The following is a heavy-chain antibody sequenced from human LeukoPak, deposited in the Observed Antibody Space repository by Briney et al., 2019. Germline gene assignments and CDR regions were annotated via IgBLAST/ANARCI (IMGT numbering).Heavy chain of an antibody. V-gene: IGHV3-30*02. D-gene: IGHD2-2*02. Sequence: PGGSLRLSCAASGFTFSSYGMHWVRQAPGKGLEWVAFIRYDGSNKYYADSVKGRFTISRDNSKNTLYLQMNSLRAEDTAVYYCAKAHADCSSTSCYTWYYDFWSGQDYWGQGTLVTVSS. J-gene: IGHJ4*02. CDR3: AKAHADCSSTSCYTWYYDFWSGQDY. CDR1: GFTFSSYG. CDR2: IRYDGSNK.